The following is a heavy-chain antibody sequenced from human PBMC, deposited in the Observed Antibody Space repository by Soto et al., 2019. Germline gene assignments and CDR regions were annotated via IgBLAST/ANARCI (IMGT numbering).Heavy chain of an antibody. V-gene: IGHV3-21*01. CDR3: ARDRYSGSFDY. J-gene: IGHJ4*02. CDR2: ISNSAYI. Sequence: PGGSLRLSCAASGFTVTSYNMNWVRQAPGKGLEWVSSISNSAYISYADSVKGRFSISRDNAKNSLYLQMDSLRADDTAVFYCARDRYSGSFDYWGQGTLVTVSS. CDR1: GFTVTSYN. D-gene: IGHD1-26*01.